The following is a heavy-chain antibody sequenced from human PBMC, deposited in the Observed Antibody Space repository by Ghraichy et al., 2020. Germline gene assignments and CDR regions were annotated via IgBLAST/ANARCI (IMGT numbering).Heavy chain of an antibody. D-gene: IGHD5/OR15-5a*01. CDR3: VRLGLGHYMDV. CDR1: GDSMKTYY. CDR2: NFYYASA. V-gene: IGHV4-59*08. J-gene: IGHJ6*03. Sequence: SETLSLTCNVPGDSMKTYYWSWIRHSPGKGLDWLGFNFYYASAKYNPSLAGRATITIATSKNQFSLRLSSVTAADTAVYYCVRLGLGHYMDVWGKGTTVIVS.